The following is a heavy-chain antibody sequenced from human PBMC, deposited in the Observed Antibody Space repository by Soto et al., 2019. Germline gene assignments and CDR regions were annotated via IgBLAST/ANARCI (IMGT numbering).Heavy chain of an antibody. Sequence: GGSLRLSCAASGFPFSSYSMSWVRQAPGKGLEWVSAISGSGGSTYYADSVKGRFTISRDNSKNTQYLQMNSLRAEDTAVYYCAKDSGVVVDHQNNWFDPWGQGTLVTVS. CDR1: GFPFSSYS. CDR2: ISGSGGST. CDR3: AKDSGVVVDHQNNWFDP. V-gene: IGHV3-23*01. D-gene: IGHD2-2*01. J-gene: IGHJ5*02.